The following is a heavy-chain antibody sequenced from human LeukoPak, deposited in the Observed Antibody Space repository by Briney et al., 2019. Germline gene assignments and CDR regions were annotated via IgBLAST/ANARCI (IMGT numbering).Heavy chain of an antibody. D-gene: IGHD4-17*01. CDR2: IIPIFGTA. J-gene: IGHJ4*02. CDR1: GGAFSSYA. CDR3: ARVASHGDYDYFDD. V-gene: IGHV1-69*05. Sequence: SVKVSCKASGGAFSSYAISWLRQAPGQGLEWMGRIIPIFGTANYAQKFQGRVTITTDESTSTAYMELSRLRSEDTAVYYCARVASHGDYDYFDDCGQGTLVTVSS.